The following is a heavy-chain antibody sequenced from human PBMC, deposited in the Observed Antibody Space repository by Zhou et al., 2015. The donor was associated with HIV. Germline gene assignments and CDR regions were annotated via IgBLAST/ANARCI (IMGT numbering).Heavy chain of an antibody. V-gene: IGHV1-2*02. D-gene: IGHD3-10*01. CDR1: GYTFTGYY. J-gene: IGHJ1*01. CDR3: ARDPRGFGESMGPAEYFQH. Sequence: QVQLVQSGAEVKKPGASVKVSCKASGYTFTGYYMHWVRQAPGQGLEWMGWINPNSGGTNYAQKFQGRVTMTRDTSISTAYMELSRLRSDDTAVYYCARDPRGFGESMGPAEYFQHWGQGTLVTVSS. CDR2: INPNSGGT.